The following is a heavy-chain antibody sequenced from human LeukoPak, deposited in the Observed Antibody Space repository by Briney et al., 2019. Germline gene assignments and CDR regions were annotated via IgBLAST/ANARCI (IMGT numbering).Heavy chain of an antibody. D-gene: IGHD6-6*01. J-gene: IGHJ4*02. Sequence: AGSLRLSCAASGFTVSSYEMNWVRQAPGKGLEWISYISSSGSAIYYADSVKGRFTISRDNAKNSLYLQMNSLRAEDTAVYYCARDWYSSSTLDYWGQGTLVTVSS. CDR2: ISSSGSAI. CDR3: ARDWYSSSTLDY. CDR1: GFTVSSYE. V-gene: IGHV3-48*03.